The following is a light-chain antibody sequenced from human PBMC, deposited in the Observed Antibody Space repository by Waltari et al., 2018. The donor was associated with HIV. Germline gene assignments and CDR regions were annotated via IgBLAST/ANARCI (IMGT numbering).Light chain of an antibody. CDR1: QSILSTAGERHY. Sequence: DIVMSQSPDSLAVSLGERATINCKSSQSILSTAGERHYLAWYQQRPGQAPNLLIYWASTRESGVPDRFSGSGSGTDFTLTINSLQAEDVAVYYCQQYYDAPYTFGQGTKLDI. CDR3: QQYYDAPYT. V-gene: IGKV4-1*01. CDR2: WAS. J-gene: IGKJ2*01.